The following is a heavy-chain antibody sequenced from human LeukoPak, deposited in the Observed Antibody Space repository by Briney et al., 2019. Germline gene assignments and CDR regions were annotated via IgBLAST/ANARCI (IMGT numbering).Heavy chain of an antibody. Sequence: GESLRLSCVASGFTFTDHPMNWVRQAPGKGLEWISYIGGDGIAFYADSVKGRFTISRDNAKNSLYLQMNSLRAEDTAVYYCARVVTIFGVVDYWGQGTLVTVSS. CDR3: ARVVTIFGVVDY. J-gene: IGHJ4*02. D-gene: IGHD3-3*01. V-gene: IGHV3-69-1*01. CDR1: GFTFTDHP. CDR2: IGGDGIA.